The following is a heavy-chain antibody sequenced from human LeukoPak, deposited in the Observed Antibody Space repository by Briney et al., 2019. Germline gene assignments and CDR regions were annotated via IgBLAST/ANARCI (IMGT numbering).Heavy chain of an antibody. V-gene: IGHV3-48*03. J-gene: IGHJ6*04. CDR2: ISSSGSTI. Sequence: GWSLRLSCAASGFTFSSYEMNWVRQAPGKGLGWVSYISSSGSTIYYAHSVKGRFTISRDNAKNSLYLQMNSLAAEDTDVYYCAKEYTAWVVWGKGSTVTVSS. CDR1: GFTFSSYE. D-gene: IGHD1-14*01. CDR3: AKEYTAWVV.